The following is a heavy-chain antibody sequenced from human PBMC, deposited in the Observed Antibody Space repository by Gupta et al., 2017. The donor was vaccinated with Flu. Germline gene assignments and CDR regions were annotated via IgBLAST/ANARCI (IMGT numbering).Heavy chain of an antibody. J-gene: IGHJ4*02. Sequence: QVQLVESGGGVVQPGRSLRVSCAASGFRFSTYGMHWVRQAPGKGLEWVAVISYDEITTYYADAVKGRFTISRDNSKNTLYLQMSSLKTEDTAVYYCAKELVEGGVAFDYWGQGALVTVSS. V-gene: IGHV3-30*18. D-gene: IGHD2-15*01. CDR3: AKELVEGGVAFDY. CDR2: ISYDEITT. CDR1: GFRFSTYG.